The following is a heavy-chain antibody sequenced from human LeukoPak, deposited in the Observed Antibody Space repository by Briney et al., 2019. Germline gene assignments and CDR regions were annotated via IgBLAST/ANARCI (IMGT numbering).Heavy chain of an antibody. J-gene: IGHJ4*02. CDR3: ARWPAYSYFDF. CDR1: GFTFSDYA. Sequence: GGSLRLSCAASGFTFSDYAMSWVRQAPGKGLEWVSAISGSGGSTYYADSVRGRFTIPRDNSKNTLWLQMNSLRAEDTAVYYCARWPAYSYFDFWGQGTLVTVSS. CDR2: ISGSGGST. D-gene: IGHD2-15*01. V-gene: IGHV3-23*01.